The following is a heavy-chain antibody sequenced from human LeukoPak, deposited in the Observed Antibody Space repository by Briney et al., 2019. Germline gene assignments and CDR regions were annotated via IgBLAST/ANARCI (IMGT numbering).Heavy chain of an antibody. Sequence: ASVKVSCKASGYTFTGYYMHWGRQAPEQGLEWMGWINPNSGGTNYAKKFQGRVTMTRDTSISTAYMELSRLRSDDTAVYYCARGMVVAATRHWGQGTLVTVTS. D-gene: IGHD2-15*01. CDR3: ARGMVVAATRH. V-gene: IGHV1-2*02. CDR1: GYTFTGYY. J-gene: IGHJ4*02. CDR2: INPNSGGT.